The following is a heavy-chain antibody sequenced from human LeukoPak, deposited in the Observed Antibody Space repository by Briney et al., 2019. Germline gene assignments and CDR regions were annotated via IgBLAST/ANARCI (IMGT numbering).Heavy chain of an antibody. D-gene: IGHD6-13*01. CDR1: GGSFSSGYYC. CDR2: LCYSGNI. J-gene: IGHJ5*02. V-gene: IGHV4-39*07. CDR3: ARVKYRSSWYEGDWFDP. Sequence: SETLSLTCSISGGSFSSGYYCWGWVRQPPGKGLEWIGTLCYSGNIYYNPSLKSPVTISIDTSKNQFSLKLSSVTAADTAVYYCARVKYRSSWYEGDWFDPWGQGTLVTVSS.